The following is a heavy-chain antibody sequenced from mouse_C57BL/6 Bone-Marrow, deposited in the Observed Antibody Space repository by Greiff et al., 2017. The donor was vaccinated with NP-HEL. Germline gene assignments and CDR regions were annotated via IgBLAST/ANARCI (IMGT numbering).Heavy chain of an antibody. CDR2: IYPGDGDT. V-gene: IGHV1-80*01. J-gene: IGHJ3*01. Sequence: VQLQQSGAELVKPGASVKISCKASGYAFSSYWMNWVKQRPGKGLEWIGQIYPGDGDTNYNGKFKGKATLTADKSSSTAYMQLSSLTSEDSAVYFCARGYYGSSYVGFAYWGQGTLVTVSA. CDR3: ARGYYGSSYVGFAY. D-gene: IGHD1-1*01. CDR1: GYAFSSYW.